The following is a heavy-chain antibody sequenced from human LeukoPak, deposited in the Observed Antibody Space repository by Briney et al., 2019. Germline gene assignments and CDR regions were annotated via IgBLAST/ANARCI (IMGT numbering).Heavy chain of an antibody. CDR2: IYYSGST. CDR3: ARLFVSVQWLSTFGWFDP. Sequence: SETLSLTCAVSGGPISSDTSSWSWIRQPPGKGLERIGYIYYSGSTNYNPSLKSRVTISVDTTKNQFSLKLSSVTAADTAVYYCARLFVSVQWLSTFGWFDPWGQGTLVTVSS. V-gene: IGHV4-61*01. J-gene: IGHJ5*02. CDR1: GGPISSDTSS. D-gene: IGHD3-22*01.